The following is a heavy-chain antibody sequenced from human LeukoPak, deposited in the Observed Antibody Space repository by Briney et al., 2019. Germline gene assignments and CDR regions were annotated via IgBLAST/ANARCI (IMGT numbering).Heavy chain of an antibody. CDR3: ARVGPPMGYCSGGSCYVLVSIYYFDY. J-gene: IGHJ4*02. V-gene: IGHV1-69*04. Sequence: GASVKVSCKASGGTFSSYAISWVRQAPGQGLEWMGRIIPILGIANYAQKFQGRVTITADKSTSTAYMELSSLRSEDTAVYYCARVGPPMGYCSGGSCYVLVSIYYFDYWGQGTLVTVSS. CDR2: IIPILGIA. CDR1: GGTFSSYA. D-gene: IGHD2-15*01.